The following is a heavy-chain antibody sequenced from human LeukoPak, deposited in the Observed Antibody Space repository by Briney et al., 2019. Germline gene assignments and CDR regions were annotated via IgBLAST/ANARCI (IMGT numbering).Heavy chain of an antibody. Sequence: PGASVTVSCKASSYTFTNYGISWVRQAPGQGLEWMGWISAYNGNTNYAQKLQGRVTMTTDTSTSTAYMELRSLRSDDTAVYYCGRDPCANGVCYFGSWGQGTLVTVSS. J-gene: IGHJ4*02. V-gene: IGHV1-18*01. CDR2: ISAYNGNT. CDR3: GRDPCANGVCYFGS. D-gene: IGHD2-8*01. CDR1: SYTFTNYG.